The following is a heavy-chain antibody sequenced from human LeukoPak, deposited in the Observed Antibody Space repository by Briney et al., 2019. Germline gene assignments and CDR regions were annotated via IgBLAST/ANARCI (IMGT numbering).Heavy chain of an antibody. D-gene: IGHD2-21*02. CDR1: GYTFTSYG. CDR3: ARRELRGGSTYCGGDCFIR. V-gene: IGHV1-18*01. J-gene: IGHJ4*02. Sequence: PVASVKVSCKASGYTFTSYGISWVRQAPGQGLEWMGWISAYNGNTNYAQKLQGRVTMTTDTSTSTAYMELRSLRSDDTAVYYCARRELRGGSTYCGGDCFIRWGQGTLVTVSS. CDR2: ISAYNGNT.